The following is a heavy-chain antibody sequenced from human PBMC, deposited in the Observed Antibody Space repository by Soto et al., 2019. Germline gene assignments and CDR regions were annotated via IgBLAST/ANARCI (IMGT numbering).Heavy chain of an antibody. CDR2: ISYDGSNK. J-gene: IGHJ5*02. CDR1: GFTFSSYA. CDR3: ARDRGIAARRRWFDP. V-gene: IGHV3-30-3*01. Sequence: LRLSCAASGFTFSSYAMHWVRQAPGKGLEWVAVISYDGSNKYYADSVKGRFTISRDNSKNTLYLQMNSLRAEDTAVYYCARDRGIAARRRWFDPWGQGTLVTVSS. D-gene: IGHD6-6*01.